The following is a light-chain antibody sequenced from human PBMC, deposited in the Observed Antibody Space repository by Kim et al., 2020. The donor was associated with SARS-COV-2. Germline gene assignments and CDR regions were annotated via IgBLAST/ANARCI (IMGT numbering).Light chain of an antibody. CDR3: QQYNRVYT. V-gene: IGKV1-5*03. CDR2: KAS. J-gene: IGKJ2*01. Sequence: DIQMTQSPSTLSASVGDRVTITCRASQSISSWLAWYQQKPGKAPKLLIYKASSLESWVPSRFSGSGSGTEFTLTISSLQPDDFATYYCQQYNRVYTFGQGTKLEI. CDR1: QSISSW.